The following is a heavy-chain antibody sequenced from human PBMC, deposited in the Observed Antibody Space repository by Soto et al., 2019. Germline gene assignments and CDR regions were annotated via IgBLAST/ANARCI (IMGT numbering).Heavy chain of an antibody. D-gene: IGHD4-17*01. CDR1: GGSISSGGYS. V-gene: IGHV4-30-2*01. CDR2: IYHSGST. CDR3: ARASTTVTTLDY. Sequence: SETLSLTCTVSGGSISSGGYSWSWIRQPPGKGLEWIGYIYHSGSTYYNPSLRSRVTISVDRSKNQFSLKLSSVTAADTAVYYCARASTTVTTLDYWGQGTLVTVSS. J-gene: IGHJ4*02.